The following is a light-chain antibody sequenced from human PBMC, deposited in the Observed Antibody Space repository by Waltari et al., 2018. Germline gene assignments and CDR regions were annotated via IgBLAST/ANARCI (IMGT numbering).Light chain of an antibody. Sequence: IQMTQSPSSLSASVGARVTITCRASQVIRDDLGWFQQKPGKAPKRLIFSASLLQSGVPSRFSGSGSGSEFTLTISSLQPEDFATYYCLQHGGFPWTFGQGTKVEIK. V-gene: IGKV1-17*01. CDR1: QVIRDD. CDR3: LQHGGFPWT. J-gene: IGKJ1*01. CDR2: SAS.